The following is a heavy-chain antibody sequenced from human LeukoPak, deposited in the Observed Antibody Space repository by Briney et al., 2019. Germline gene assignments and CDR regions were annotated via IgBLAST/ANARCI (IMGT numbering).Heavy chain of an antibody. CDR3: ARGPPPYCGGDLCIRFDP. CDR1: GYTFTGYY. J-gene: IGHJ5*02. V-gene: IGHV1-2*04. CDR2: INPNSGGT. D-gene: IGHD2-21*02. Sequence: ASVKVSCKASGYTFTGYYMHWVRQAPGQGLEWMGWINPNSGGTNYAQKFQGWVTMTRDTSISTAYMELSRLRSDDTAVYYCARGPPPYCGGDLCIRFDPWGQGTLVTVSS.